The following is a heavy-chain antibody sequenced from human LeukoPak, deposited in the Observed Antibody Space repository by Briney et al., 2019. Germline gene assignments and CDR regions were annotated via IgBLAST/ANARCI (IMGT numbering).Heavy chain of an antibody. V-gene: IGHV4-39*01. CDR3: ARLKVGATPWFDP. J-gene: IGHJ5*02. CDR1: GGSISSSSYY. CDR2: IYYSGST. Sequence: SETLSLTCTVSGGSISSSSYYWGWIRQPPGKGLEWIGSIYYSGSTYYNPSLKSRVTISVDTSKNQFSLKLSSVAAADTAVYYCARLKVGATPWFDPWGQGTLVTVSS. D-gene: IGHD1-26*01.